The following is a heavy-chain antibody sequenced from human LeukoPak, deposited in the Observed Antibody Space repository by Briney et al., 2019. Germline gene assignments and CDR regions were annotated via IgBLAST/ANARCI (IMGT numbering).Heavy chain of an antibody. Sequence: GGSLRLSCVASGFTFSRYAMSWVRQAPGKGLEWVSSVIVSDGRTYYADSVKGRFTISRDTSKNTLYLQMTSLTAEDTAVYYCARDRGAYCGGDCYLGFDYWGRGTLVTVSS. J-gene: IGHJ4*01. CDR3: ARDRGAYCGGDCYLGFDY. CDR2: VIVSDGRT. V-gene: IGHV3-23*01. CDR1: GFTFSRYA. D-gene: IGHD2-21*02.